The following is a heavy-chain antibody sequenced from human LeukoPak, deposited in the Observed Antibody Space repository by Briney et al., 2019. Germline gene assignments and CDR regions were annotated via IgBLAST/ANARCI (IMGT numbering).Heavy chain of an antibody. D-gene: IGHD3-16*02. J-gene: IGHJ4*02. CDR2: IYSGGST. Sequence: GGSLRLSCAASGFTVSSNYMSWVRQAPGKGLEWVSVIYSGGSTYYADSVKGRFTISRDNSKNTLYLQMNSLRAEDTAVYYCARGIMITFGGVIDPFDYWGQGTLVTVSS. V-gene: IGHV3-66*01. CDR1: GFTVSSNY. CDR3: ARGIMITFGGVIDPFDY.